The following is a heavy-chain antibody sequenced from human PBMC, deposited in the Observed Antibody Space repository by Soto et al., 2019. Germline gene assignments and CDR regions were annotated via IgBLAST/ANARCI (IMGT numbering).Heavy chain of an antibody. CDR2: IKTKPDDGTI. CDR1: GFTFSHAW. Sequence: LRLSCAASGFTFSHAWMSWVRQAPGKGLEWVGRIKTKPDDGTIDYAAPVRGRFTISRDDSKNTLYLQMTSLTPDDTGVYYCTTSNLGVDFWGPGTLVTVSS. V-gene: IGHV3-15*01. D-gene: IGHD1-1*01. CDR3: TTSNLGVDF. J-gene: IGHJ4*02.